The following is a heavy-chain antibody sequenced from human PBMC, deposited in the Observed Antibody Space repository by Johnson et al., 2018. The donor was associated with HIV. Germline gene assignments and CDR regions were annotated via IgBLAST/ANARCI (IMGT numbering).Heavy chain of an antibody. J-gene: IGHJ3*02. D-gene: IGHD6-25*01. V-gene: IGHV3-30*18. CDR3: AKGQWSSGWTNDAFDI. CDR1: GFSFSSYD. CDR2: ISCDGSKK. Sequence: QVQLVESGGGVVQPGKSMRLSCAASGFSFSSYDMHWVRQAPVKGLEWVALISCDGSKKYLADSVKGRLTISRGYSKNTLYLQMNSRRAEDTAVYYVAKGQWSSGWTNDAFDIWGQGTMVTVSS.